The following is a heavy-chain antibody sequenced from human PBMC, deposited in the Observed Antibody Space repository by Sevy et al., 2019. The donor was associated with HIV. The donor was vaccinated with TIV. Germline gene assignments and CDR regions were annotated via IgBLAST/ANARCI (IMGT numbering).Heavy chain of an antibody. V-gene: IGHV3-30*02. Sequence: GGSLRLSCAASGFNFNNYGMHWVRQAPGKGLEWVAYIRYDGSNKSYVDSVKGRFTISRDNSKNTLYLQMNSLIEEDTALYYCATWSGAQWGGGYWGQGSLVTVSS. CDR3: ATWSGAQWGGGY. J-gene: IGHJ4*02. D-gene: IGHD3-3*01. CDR1: GFNFNNYG. CDR2: IRYDGSNK.